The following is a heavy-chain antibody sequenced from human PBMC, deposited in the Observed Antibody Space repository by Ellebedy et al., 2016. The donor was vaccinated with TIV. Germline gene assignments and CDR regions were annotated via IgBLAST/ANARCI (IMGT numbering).Heavy chain of an antibody. CDR3: ARGEHYYDSSGYSFDY. D-gene: IGHD3-22*01. CDR2: INHSGST. V-gene: IGHV4-34*01. J-gene: IGHJ4*02. CDR1: GGSISSGGYS. Sequence: MPSETLSLTCAVSGGSISSGGYSWSWIRKPQGKGLEWIGEINHSGSTNYNPSLKSRVTISVDTSKNQFSLKLSSVTAADTAVYYCARGEHYYDSSGYSFDYWGQGTLVTVSS.